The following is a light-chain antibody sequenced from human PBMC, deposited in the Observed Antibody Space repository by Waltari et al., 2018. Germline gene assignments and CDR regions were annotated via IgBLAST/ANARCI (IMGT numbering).Light chain of an antibody. CDR3: QQSYITPWT. CDR2: GIS. CDR1: QTIHNY. V-gene: IGKV1-39*01. J-gene: IGKJ1*01. Sequence: DIQMTQSPSSLSASVGDRVPITCRASQTIHNYLTWYRHKPGKAPEVLVFGISNLQSGVPSRFSGSGSGTDFTLTVNSLHPEDFATYYCQQSYITPWTFGQGTKVEIK.